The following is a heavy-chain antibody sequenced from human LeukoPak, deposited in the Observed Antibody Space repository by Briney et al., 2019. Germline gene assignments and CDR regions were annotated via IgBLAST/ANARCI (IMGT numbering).Heavy chain of an antibody. V-gene: IGHV3-74*01. CDR3: ARAYSSGWS. CDR1: GLTFRSYW. J-gene: IGHJ5*02. Sequence: PGGSLRLSCAASGLTFRSYWMHWVRQAPGKGLVWVSRIDTDGSTTTYADSVKGRFTISRDNAKDTLYLQMNSLRADDTAVYCRARAYSSGWSWGQGTLVTVSS. D-gene: IGHD6-19*01. CDR2: IDTDGSTT.